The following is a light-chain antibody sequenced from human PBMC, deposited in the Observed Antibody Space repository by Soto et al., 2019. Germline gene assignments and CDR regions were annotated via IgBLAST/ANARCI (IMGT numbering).Light chain of an antibody. CDR1: QSVLYSPNNKNY. J-gene: IGKJ1*01. V-gene: IGKV4-1*01. CDR2: WAS. Sequence: DIVMTQSPDSLAVSLGERATINCKSSQSVLYSPNNKNYLAWYQQKPGQPPKLLVYWASTRESGVPDRFSGSGSETDFTLTINSLQAEDVAVYYCQQYINAPQTFGQGTKVVIK. CDR3: QQYINAPQT.